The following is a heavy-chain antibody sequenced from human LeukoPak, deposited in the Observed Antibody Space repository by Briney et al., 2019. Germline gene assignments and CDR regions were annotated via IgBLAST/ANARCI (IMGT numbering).Heavy chain of an antibody. V-gene: IGHV3-7*05. Sequence: GGSLRLSCAASGFTFGSYWMSWVRQAPGKGLEWVANIKQDGSEKYYVDSVKGRFTISRDDAKNSLYLQMNSLRAEDTAVYYCARVPYCSSTSCYAIFDYWGQGALVTASS. J-gene: IGHJ4*02. D-gene: IGHD2-2*01. CDR2: IKQDGSEK. CDR3: ARVPYCSSTSCYAIFDY. CDR1: GFTFGSYW.